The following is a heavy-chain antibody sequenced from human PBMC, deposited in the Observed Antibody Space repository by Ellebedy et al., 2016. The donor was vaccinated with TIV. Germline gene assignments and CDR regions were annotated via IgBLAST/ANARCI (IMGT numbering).Heavy chain of an antibody. CDR1: GFTFSSYA. Sequence: GESLKISXAASGFTFSSYAMHWVRQAPGKGLEWVAVISYDGSNKYYADSVKGRFTISRDNSKNTLYLQMNSLRAEDTAVYDCAREPIVVVPAAIGIGYYYGTDVWGQGTTVTVSS. J-gene: IGHJ6*02. CDR3: AREPIVVVPAAIGIGYYYGTDV. V-gene: IGHV3-30-3*01. CDR2: ISYDGSNK. D-gene: IGHD2-2*01.